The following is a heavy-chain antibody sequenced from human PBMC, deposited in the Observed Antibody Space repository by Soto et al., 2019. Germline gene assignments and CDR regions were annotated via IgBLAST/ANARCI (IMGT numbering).Heavy chain of an antibody. CDR2: ISWNSGSI. CDR1: GFTFDEYA. J-gene: IGHJ6*03. CDR3: AKGDGAYDYSYYYYYMDV. Sequence: GXSLRLSCGASGFTFDEYAMHWVRQPPGKGLEWASGISWNSGSIGYADSVKGRFTISRDNAKKSLYLQMNSLRPEDTALYYCAKGDGAYDYSYYYYYMDVWGEGTTVTXSS. D-gene: IGHD5-12*01. V-gene: IGHV3-9*01.